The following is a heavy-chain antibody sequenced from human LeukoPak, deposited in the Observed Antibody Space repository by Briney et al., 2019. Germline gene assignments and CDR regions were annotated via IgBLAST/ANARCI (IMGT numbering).Heavy chain of an antibody. D-gene: IGHD3/OR15-3a*01. CDR3: ARIRTGSGHFDP. V-gene: IGHV4-39*01. CDR1: AGSISSSDYY. CDR2: IYYRGNT. J-gene: IGHJ5*02. Sequence: SETLSLTCTVSAGSISSSDYYWVWLRQPPGKGLEWIAMIYYRGNTYYNPSLKSRVTISIDTSKNQSSLKLTSVTAADTAVYYCARIRTGSGHFDPWGQGTLVTVSS.